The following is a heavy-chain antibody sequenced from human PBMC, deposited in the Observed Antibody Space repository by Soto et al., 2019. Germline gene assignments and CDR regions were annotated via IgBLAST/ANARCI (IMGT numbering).Heavy chain of an antibody. V-gene: IGHV1-2*04. CDR3: ARGDPLTGTTYYYYSMDV. Sequence: QVQLVQSGAEVKKPGASVKVSCKASGYTFTGYYMHWVRQAPGQGLEWMGWINPNSGGTNYAQKFQGWVTMTRDTSISTAYMELSRLRSDDTAVYYCARGDPLTGTTYYYYSMDVWGKGTTVTVSS. CDR1: GYTFTGYY. J-gene: IGHJ6*03. CDR2: INPNSGGT. D-gene: IGHD1-7*01.